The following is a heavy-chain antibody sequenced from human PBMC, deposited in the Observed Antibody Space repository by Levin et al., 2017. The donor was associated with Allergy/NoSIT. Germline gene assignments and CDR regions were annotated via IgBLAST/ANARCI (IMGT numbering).Heavy chain of an antibody. CDR3: AKGAVGGWTTYYYMDV. J-gene: IGHJ6*03. D-gene: IGHD3-10*01. CDR2: ISYDGSNK. V-gene: IGHV3-30*18. CDR1: GFTFSTYG. Sequence: SCAASGFTFSTYGMYWVRQAPGKGLEWVAVISYDGSNKYYADSVKGRFTISRDNSKNTLYLQMNSLRAEDTAVYYCAKGAVGGWTTYYYMDVWGKGTTVTVSS.